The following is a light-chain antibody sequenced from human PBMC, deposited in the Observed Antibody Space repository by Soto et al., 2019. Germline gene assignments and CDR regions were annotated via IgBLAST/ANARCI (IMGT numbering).Light chain of an antibody. V-gene: IGLV2-14*01. CDR3: SSYTSSILHV. J-gene: IGLJ1*01. Sequence: QSVLTQPASVSGSPGQSITISCTGTSSDVDTNNYVSWYQQHPSKAPKLMIYEVINRPPGVSDRFSGSKSADTASLTISGLQAEDEADYYCSSYTSSILHVFGTGTKVTVL. CDR2: EVI. CDR1: SSDVDTNNY.